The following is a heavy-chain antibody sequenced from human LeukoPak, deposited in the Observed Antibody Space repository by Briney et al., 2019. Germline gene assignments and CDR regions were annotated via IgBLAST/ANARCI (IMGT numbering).Heavy chain of an antibody. D-gene: IGHD3-3*01. J-gene: IGHJ4*02. CDR2: IYYSGST. Sequence: GSLRLSCAASGFTFSSYGMSWIRQPPGKGLEWIGSIYYSGSTYYNPSLKSRVTISVDTSKNQFSLKLSSVTAADTAVYYCARDYGNEYYDFWSGYYFGYWGQGTLVTVSS. V-gene: IGHV4-39*07. CDR3: ARDYGNEYYDFWSGYYFGY. CDR1: GFTFSSYG.